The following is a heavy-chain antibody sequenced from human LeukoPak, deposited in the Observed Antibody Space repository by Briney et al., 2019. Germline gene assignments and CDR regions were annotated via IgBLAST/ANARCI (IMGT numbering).Heavy chain of an antibody. J-gene: IGHJ5*02. D-gene: IGHD6-6*01. Sequence: GESLKISCKGSGYSFTSYWIGWVRQMPGKGLEWMGIIYPGDSDTRYSPSFQGQVTISADKSISTAYLQRSSLKASDTAMYYCARHGSIARHENWFDPWGQGTLVTVSS. CDR2: IYPGDSDT. V-gene: IGHV5-51*01. CDR1: GYSFTSYW. CDR3: ARHGSIARHENWFDP.